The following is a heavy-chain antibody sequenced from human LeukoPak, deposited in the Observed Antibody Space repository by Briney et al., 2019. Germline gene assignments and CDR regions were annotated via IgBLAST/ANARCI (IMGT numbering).Heavy chain of an antibody. CDR1: GFTFTRYG. D-gene: IGHD6-19*01. V-gene: IGHV1-18*01. Sequence: ASVTVSCKASGFTFTRYGISWVRQATGQGLEWMGWISAYNGDTNYAQKFQGRVTLTTDTSTSTAYMELRSLRSDDTAVYYCARDPSNTSGRYAYFDYWGQGTLVTVSS. CDR2: ISAYNGDT. CDR3: ARDPSNTSGRYAYFDY. J-gene: IGHJ4*02.